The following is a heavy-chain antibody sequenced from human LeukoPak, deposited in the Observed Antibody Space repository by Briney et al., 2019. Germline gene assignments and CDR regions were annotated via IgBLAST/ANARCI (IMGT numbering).Heavy chain of an antibody. Sequence: GGSLRLSCSASGFTFSSYAMHWVRQAPGKGPEDVSGISNNGGSTYYADSVKGRFTISRDNSKNTLYLQMSSLRAEDTAVYYCVKERSSGWYDFDYWGQGTLVTVSS. CDR1: GFTFSSYA. V-gene: IGHV3-64D*06. D-gene: IGHD6-19*01. CDR3: VKERSSGWYDFDY. CDR2: ISNNGGST. J-gene: IGHJ4*02.